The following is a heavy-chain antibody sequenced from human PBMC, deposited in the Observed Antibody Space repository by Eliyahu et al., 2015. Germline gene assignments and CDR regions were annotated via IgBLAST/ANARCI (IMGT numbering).Heavy chain of an antibody. V-gene: IGHV3-23*04. CDR3: AKDREGAYSSSWYLDAFDI. CDR1: GFTFSSXA. J-gene: IGHJ3*02. D-gene: IGHD6-13*01. Sequence: EVQLVESGGGLVQPGGSLRLSCAASGFTFSSXAXSWVRQAPGKGLEWVSAISGSGGSTYYADSVKGRFTISRDNSKNTLYLQMNSLRAEDTAVYYCAKDREGAYSSSWYLDAFDIWGQGTMVTVSS. CDR2: ISGSGGST.